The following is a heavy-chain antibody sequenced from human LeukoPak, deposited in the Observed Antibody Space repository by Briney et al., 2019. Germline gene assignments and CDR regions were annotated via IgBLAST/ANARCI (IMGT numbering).Heavy chain of an antibody. Sequence: GASLRLSCAASGFTFNYNAMSWVRQAPGKGLQWVSTIDGVGTGAYYAASVKGRFTISRDNSKNTLYLQMDRLRAEDTALYYCMTRGSWGQGTLVIVSS. CDR3: MTRGS. D-gene: IGHD3-10*01. V-gene: IGHV3-23*01. J-gene: IGHJ4*02. CDR2: IDGVGTGA. CDR1: GFTFNYNA.